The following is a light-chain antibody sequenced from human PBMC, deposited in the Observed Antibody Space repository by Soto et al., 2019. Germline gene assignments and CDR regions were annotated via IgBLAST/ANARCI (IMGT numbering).Light chain of an antibody. Sequence: QSVLTQPASVSGSPGQSITISCTGTSSDVGGYTYVSWYQRYPGKAPQLIIYEVSNRPSGVSNRFSGSKSGNTASLTISGLQAEDEADYYCSSYTNINTRACVFGTGTKLTVL. CDR3: SSYTNINTRACV. CDR1: SSDVGGYTY. CDR2: EVS. V-gene: IGLV2-14*01. J-gene: IGLJ1*01.